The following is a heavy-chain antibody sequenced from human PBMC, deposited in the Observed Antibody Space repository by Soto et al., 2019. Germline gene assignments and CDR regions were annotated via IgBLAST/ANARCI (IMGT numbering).Heavy chain of an antibody. D-gene: IGHD3-9*01. V-gene: IGHV1-18*01. J-gene: IGHJ4*02. CDR3: ARDRGYDILTGRQTIDFDY. Sequence: GASVKVSCKASGYTFTSYGISWVRQAPGQGLEWMGWISAYNGNTNYAQKLQGRVTMTTDTSTSTAYMELRSLRSDDTAVYYCARDRGYDILTGRQTIDFDYWGQGTLVTVSS. CDR2: ISAYNGNT. CDR1: GYTFTSYG.